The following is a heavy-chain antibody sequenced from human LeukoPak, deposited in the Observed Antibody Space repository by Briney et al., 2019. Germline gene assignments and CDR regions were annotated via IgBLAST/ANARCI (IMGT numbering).Heavy chain of an antibody. V-gene: IGHV3-33*01. D-gene: IGHD1-26*01. CDR3: ARGNDVGGLYYFDY. CDR1: GSTFSLHG. Sequence: GGSLRLSCAASGSTFSLHGMPWVRQAPGKGLEWVAVIWYDGSKTNYIDSVKGRFTVSRDNSKNMLFLQMSSLRAEDTAMYYCARGNDVGGLYYFDYWGQGTLVAVSS. J-gene: IGHJ4*02. CDR2: IWYDGSKT.